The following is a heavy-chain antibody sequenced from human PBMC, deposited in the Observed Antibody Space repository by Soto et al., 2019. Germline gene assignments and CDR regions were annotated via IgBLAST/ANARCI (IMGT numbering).Heavy chain of an antibody. CDR3: ARVRDWFDP. J-gene: IGHJ5*02. D-gene: IGHD3-3*01. CDR1: GGSFSGYY. CDR2: IDHSGYT. Sequence: SETLSLTCAVYGGSFSGYYWDWIRQPPGKGLEWIGEIDHSGYTNYNPSLKSRVTMSVDTSKNQFSLRLTSVTAADTAVYYCARVRDWFDPWGQGTLVTVSS. V-gene: IGHV4-34*01.